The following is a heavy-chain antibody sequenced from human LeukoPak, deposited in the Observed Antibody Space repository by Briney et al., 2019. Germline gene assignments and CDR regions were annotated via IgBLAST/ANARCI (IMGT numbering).Heavy chain of an antibody. Sequence: PSETLSLTCAVYGGSFSGYYWSWIRQPPGKGLEWIGEINHSGSTNYNPSLKSRVTISVDTSKNQFSLKLSSVTAADTAVYYCARSVVVPAAIRRQYNWFDPWGQGTLVTVSS. CDR2: INHSGST. V-gene: IGHV4-34*01. D-gene: IGHD2-2*02. J-gene: IGHJ5*02. CDR1: GGSFSGYY. CDR3: ARSVVVPAAIRRQYNWFDP.